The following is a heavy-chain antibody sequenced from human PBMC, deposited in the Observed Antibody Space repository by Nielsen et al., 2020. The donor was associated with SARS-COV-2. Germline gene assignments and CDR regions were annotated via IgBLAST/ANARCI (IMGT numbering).Heavy chain of an antibody. V-gene: IGHV1-18*04. Sequence: ASVKVSCKASGYTFTSYGISWVRQAPGQGLEWMGWISAYNGNTNYAQKLQDRVTMTTDTSTSTAYMELRSLRSDDTAVYYCARGGDYDYVWGSYRLNYWGQGTLVTVSS. D-gene: IGHD3-16*02. CDR1: GYTFTSYG. J-gene: IGHJ4*02. CDR3: ARGGDYDYVWGSYRLNY. CDR2: ISAYNGNT.